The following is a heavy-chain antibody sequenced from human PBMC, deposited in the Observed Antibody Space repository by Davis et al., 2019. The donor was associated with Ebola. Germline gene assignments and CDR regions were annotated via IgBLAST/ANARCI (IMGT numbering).Heavy chain of an antibody. J-gene: IGHJ3*02. CDR1: GYSFTSYW. CDR2: IYPGDSDT. D-gene: IGHD1-14*01. Sequence: GGSLRLSCKGSGYSFTSYWIGWVRQMPGKGLEWMGIIYPGDSDTRYSPSFRGQVTISADKSTKTAFLLWSSLKASDTAMYYCATLRRTITGMDDGFDIWGQGTLVTVSS. CDR3: ATLRRTITGMDDGFDI. V-gene: IGHV5-51*01.